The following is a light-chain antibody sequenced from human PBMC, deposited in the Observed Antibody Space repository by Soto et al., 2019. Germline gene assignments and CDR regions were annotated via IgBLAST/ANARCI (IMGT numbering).Light chain of an antibody. J-gene: IGKJ1*01. V-gene: IGKV3-20*01. CDR2: GAS. CDR1: QSVSSSY. CDR3: QQYGSAAPWT. Sequence: EIVLTQSPGTLSFSQGERAALSCRASQSVSSSYLAWYQQKPGQAPRLLIYGASSRATGIPDRFSGSGSGTDFTLAIRCLDSEESAVYYCQQYGSAAPWTFGQGTKVDIK.